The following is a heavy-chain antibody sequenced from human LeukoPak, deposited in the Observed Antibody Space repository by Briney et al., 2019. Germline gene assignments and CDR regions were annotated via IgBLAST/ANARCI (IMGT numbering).Heavy chain of an antibody. CDR3: ARVRRTPDY. J-gene: IGHJ4*02. CDR2: IYHSGST. V-gene: IGHV4-38-2*01. CDR1: GYSISSGYY. Sequence: SETLSLTCAVSGYSISSGYYWGWIRQPLGKGLEWIGSIYHSGSTYYNPSLKSRVTISVDTSKNQFSMKLSSVTAAGTAVYYCARVRRTPDYWGQGTLVTVSS. D-gene: IGHD2-2*01.